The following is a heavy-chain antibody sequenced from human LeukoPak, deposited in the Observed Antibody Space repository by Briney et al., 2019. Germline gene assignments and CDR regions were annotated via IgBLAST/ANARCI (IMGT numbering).Heavy chain of an antibody. CDR2: VSTYSGNT. CDR1: GYTFTNYV. Sequence: ASVKVSCKASGYTFTNYVISWVRQAPGQGLEWMGWVSTYSGNTNYAQKFQGRITMTTDTSTSTAYMDLGNLRYDDTAVYYCARFTGLDYWGQGTPITVSS. V-gene: IGHV1-18*01. J-gene: IGHJ4*02. CDR3: ARFTGLDY.